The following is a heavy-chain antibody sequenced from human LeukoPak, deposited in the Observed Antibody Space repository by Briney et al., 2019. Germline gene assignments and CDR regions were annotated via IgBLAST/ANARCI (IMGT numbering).Heavy chain of an antibody. V-gene: IGHV3-20*04. D-gene: IGHD5-12*01. CDR2: INWNGGST. J-gene: IGHJ4*02. CDR3: ARTRGYSGYDPGYY. CDR1: GFTFDDYG. Sequence: PGGSLRLSCAASGFTFDDYGMSWVSQAPGKGLEWVSGINWNGGSTGYADSVKGRFTISRDNAKNSLYLQMNSLRAEDTALYYCARTRGYSGYDPGYYWGQGTLVTVSS.